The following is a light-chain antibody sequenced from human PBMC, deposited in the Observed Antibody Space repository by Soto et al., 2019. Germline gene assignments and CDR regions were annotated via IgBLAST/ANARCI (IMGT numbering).Light chain of an antibody. CDR3: QQYNSYPIT. CDR2: DAS. J-gene: IGKJ5*01. Sequence: DIQMTQSPSTLSGSVGDRVTITCRASQSISSWLAWYQQKPGKAPKLLIYDASSLESGVPSRFSGSGSGTEFTLTISSLQPDDFATYYCQQYNSYPITFGQGRRLEIK. CDR1: QSISSW. V-gene: IGKV1-5*01.